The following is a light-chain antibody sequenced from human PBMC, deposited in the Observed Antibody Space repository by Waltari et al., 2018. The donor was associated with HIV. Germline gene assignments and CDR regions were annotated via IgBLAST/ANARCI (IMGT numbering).Light chain of an antibody. Sequence: QSVLTQPPSASGTPRQRVTISCSGSNIGINTVSWYQHVPGTAPKLLIYTDDQRPFGRPDRFSAAKSGTSASRVISGLLSEDEAEYYCAVWDDSLNHVFGTGTKVTVL. CDR1: SNIGINT. J-gene: IGLJ1*01. V-gene: IGLV1-44*01. CDR3: AVWDDSLNHV. CDR2: TDD.